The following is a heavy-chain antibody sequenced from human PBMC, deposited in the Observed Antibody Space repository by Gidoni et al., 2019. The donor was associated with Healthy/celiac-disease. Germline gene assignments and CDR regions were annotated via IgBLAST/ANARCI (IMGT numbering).Heavy chain of an antibody. J-gene: IGHJ6*02. V-gene: IGHV3-9*01. D-gene: IGHD1-1*01. Sequence: EVQLVESGGGLVQPGRSLRLSCAASGFPFDDYAMHWVRQAPGKGLEWVSGISWNSGSIGYADSGKGRFTISRDNAKNSLYLQMNSLRAEDTALYYCAKSGRTDYYYGMDVWGQGTTVTVSS. CDR2: ISWNSGSI. CDR1: GFPFDDYA. CDR3: AKSGRTDYYYGMDV.